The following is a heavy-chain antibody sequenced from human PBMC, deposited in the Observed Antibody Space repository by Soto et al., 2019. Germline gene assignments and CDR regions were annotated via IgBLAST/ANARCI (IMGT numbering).Heavy chain of an antibody. CDR1: GFTVSNNY. CDR2: IYSGGYT. D-gene: IGHD3-10*01. Sequence: EVQLVESGGGLIQPGGSLRLSCAVSGFTVSNNYMSWVRQAPGKGLEGVSVIYSGGYTAYGDSVKGRFTISRDNSKNTLFLKKNSRRPGHPAVFFCGTHPGGGGYWGQGTLVTVSS. CDR3: GTHPGGGGY. J-gene: IGHJ4*02. V-gene: IGHV3-53*01.